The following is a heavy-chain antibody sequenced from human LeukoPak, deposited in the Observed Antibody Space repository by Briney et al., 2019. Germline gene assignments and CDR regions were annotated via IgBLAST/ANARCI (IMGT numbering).Heavy chain of an antibody. V-gene: IGHV3-48*03. Sequence: GGSLRLSCAASGFTFSSYEMNWVRQAPGKGLEWVSYISSSGSTIYYADSVKGRFTISRDNAKNSLYLQMNSLRAEDTAVYYCASPWFGELLNYYYYGMDVWGQGTTVTVSS. CDR2: ISSSGSTI. CDR1: GFTFSSYE. D-gene: IGHD3-10*01. J-gene: IGHJ6*02. CDR3: ASPWFGELLNYYYYGMDV.